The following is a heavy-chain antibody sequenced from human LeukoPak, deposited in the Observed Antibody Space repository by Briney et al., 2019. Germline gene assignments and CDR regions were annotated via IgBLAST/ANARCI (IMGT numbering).Heavy chain of an antibody. CDR1: GGSISSGGYS. CDR2: IYYSGST. V-gene: IGHV4-31*03. CDR3: ARDRDPYYDSSGYYHAFDI. D-gene: IGHD3-22*01. J-gene: IGHJ3*02. Sequence: SETLSLTCTVSGGSISSGGYSWSWIRQPPGKGLEWIGYIYYSGSTYYNPSLKSRVTISVDTSKNQFSLKLSSVTAADTAVYYRARDRDPYYDSSGYYHAFDIWGQGTMVTVSS.